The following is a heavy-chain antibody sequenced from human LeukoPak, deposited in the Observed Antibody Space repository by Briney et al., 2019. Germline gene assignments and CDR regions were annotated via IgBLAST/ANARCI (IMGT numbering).Heavy chain of an antibody. D-gene: IGHD4-17*01. Sequence: QPGGSLRLSCAASGFTFSSYGMHWVRQAPGKGLEWVAFIRYDGSNKYYADSVKGRFTISRDNSKNTLYLQMNSLRAEDTAVYYCASMHDYGDYYFDYWGQGTLVTVSS. V-gene: IGHV3-30*02. CDR3: ASMHDYGDYYFDY. J-gene: IGHJ4*02. CDR2: IRYDGSNK. CDR1: GFTFSSYG.